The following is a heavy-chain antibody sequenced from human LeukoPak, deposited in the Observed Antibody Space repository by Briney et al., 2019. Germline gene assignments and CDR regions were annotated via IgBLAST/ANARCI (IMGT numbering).Heavy chain of an antibody. CDR2: IRYDGSDN. V-gene: IGHV3-30*02. CDR1: GFTFSSYG. Sequence: GGSLRLSCAASGFTFSSYGLHWVRQAPGKGLEWVAFIRYDGSDNYYVDSVKGRFTISRDNSKNTLYLQMNSLRAEDTAVYYSPKDKGPTYYFDYWGQGSLVTVSS. CDR3: PKDKGPTYYFDY. J-gene: IGHJ4*02.